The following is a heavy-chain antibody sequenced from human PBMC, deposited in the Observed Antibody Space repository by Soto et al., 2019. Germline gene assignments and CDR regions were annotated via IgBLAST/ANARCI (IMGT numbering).Heavy chain of an antibody. V-gene: IGHV4-31*03. D-gene: IGHD2-2*01. CDR3: ARRNAVVPDYGMDV. Sequence: QVQLQESGPGLVKPSQTLSLTCTVSGGSISSGGYYWSWIRQHPGKGLEWIGYIYYSGSTYYNPSIKSRVTISVDTSKNQFSLKLSSVTAADTAVYYCARRNAVVPDYGMDVWGQVTTVTVSS. J-gene: IGHJ6*02. CDR2: IYYSGST. CDR1: GGSISSGGYY.